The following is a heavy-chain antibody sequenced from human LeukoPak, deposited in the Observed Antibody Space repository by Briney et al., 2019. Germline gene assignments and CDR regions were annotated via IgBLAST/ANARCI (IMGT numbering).Heavy chain of an antibody. Sequence: GGSLRLSCAASGFTFGSFSMNWVRQAPGKGLEWISYITSSSSSTYYADSVKGRFTISRDNAKNSLYLQMNSLRAEDTAVYYCARVIGSYGDSAYWGQGTLVTVSS. D-gene: IGHD4-17*01. CDR1: GFTFGSFS. CDR2: ITSSSSST. J-gene: IGHJ4*02. V-gene: IGHV3-48*04. CDR3: ARVIGSYGDSAY.